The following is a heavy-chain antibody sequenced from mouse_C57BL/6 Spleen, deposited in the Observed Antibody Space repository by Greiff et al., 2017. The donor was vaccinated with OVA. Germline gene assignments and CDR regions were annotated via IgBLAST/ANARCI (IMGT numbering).Heavy chain of an antibody. D-gene: IGHD1-1*01. J-gene: IGHJ1*03. V-gene: IGHV1-69*01. CDR1: GYTFTSYW. CDR2: IDPSDSYT. CDR3: ARGGLLLRYFDV. Sequence: QVQLQQPGAELVMPGASVKLSCKASGYTFTSYWMHWVKQRPGQGLEWIGEIDPSDSYTNYNQKFKGKSTLSEDKSSSTAYRQLSSLTSEDSAVYYCARGGLLLRYFDVWGTGTTVTVSS.